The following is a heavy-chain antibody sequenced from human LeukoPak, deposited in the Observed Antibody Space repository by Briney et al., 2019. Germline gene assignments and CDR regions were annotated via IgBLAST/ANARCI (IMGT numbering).Heavy chain of an antibody. V-gene: IGHV3-23*01. Sequence: GGSLRLSCAASGFTFSSYGMSWVRQAPGKGLEWLSGISPRGGGTYYADSVKGRFTISRDDSKNTLSLQMNSLRVEDTAVYYCARDLAWGAFDYWGQGTLVTVSS. CDR1: GFTFSSYG. D-gene: IGHD7-27*01. CDR3: ARDLAWGAFDY. CDR2: ISPRGGGT. J-gene: IGHJ4*02.